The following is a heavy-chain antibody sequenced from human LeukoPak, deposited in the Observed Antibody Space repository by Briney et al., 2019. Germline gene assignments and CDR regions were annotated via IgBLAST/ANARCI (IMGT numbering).Heavy chain of an antibody. CDR3: TTHAFTSPSDY. V-gene: IGHV4-59*08. CDR2: IYHTGHT. J-gene: IGHJ4*02. D-gene: IGHD3-16*01. Sequence: PSGTPSLTCAVSGVSFSGYYWSWIRQPPGGGLEWIGYIYHTGHTHYNASLKGRVTMSMDTSQSQISLRMSSMTAPDSAVYYCTTHAFTSPSDYWGQGTLVTVSS. CDR1: GVSFSGYY.